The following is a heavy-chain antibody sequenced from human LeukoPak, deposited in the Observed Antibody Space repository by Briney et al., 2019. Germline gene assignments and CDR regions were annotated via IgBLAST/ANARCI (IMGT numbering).Heavy chain of an antibody. D-gene: IGHD3-10*01. Sequence: SGPTLVKPTQTLTLTCTFSGFSLSTSGVGVGWIRQPPGKALEWLALIYWNDDKRYSPSLKSRLTITKDTSKNQVVLTMTNMDPVDTATYYCAHSGRNYYGSGSYFRSQPPPVLFDYWGQGTLVTVSS. CDR1: GFSLSTSGVG. CDR2: IYWNDDK. V-gene: IGHV2-5*01. J-gene: IGHJ4*02. CDR3: AHSGRNYYGSGSYFRSQPPPVLFDY.